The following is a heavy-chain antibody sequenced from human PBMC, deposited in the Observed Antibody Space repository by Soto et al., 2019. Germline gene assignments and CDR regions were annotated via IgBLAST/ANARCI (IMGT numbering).Heavy chain of an antibody. CDR3: ARVGRQYSSGWYPFDP. V-gene: IGHV3-30-3*01. Sequence: QVQLVESGGGVVQPGRSLRLSCAASGFTFSSYAMHWVRQAPGKGLEWVAVISYDGSNKYYADSVKGRFTISRDNSKTALYLQMNSLRSEDTAVYYCARVGRQYSSGWYPFDPWGQGTLVTVSS. CDR1: GFTFSSYA. D-gene: IGHD6-19*01. J-gene: IGHJ5*02. CDR2: ISYDGSNK.